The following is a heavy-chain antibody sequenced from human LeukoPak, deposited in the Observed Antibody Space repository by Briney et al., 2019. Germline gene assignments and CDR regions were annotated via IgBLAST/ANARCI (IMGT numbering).Heavy chain of an antibody. Sequence: GSLRLSCAASGFTFSSFAMSWVRQAPGEGLEWVSSISGSGEGTYYADYVKGRFTVSRDNSKNTLNLQLNSLRAEDTAVYYCAKDAIGQYRPYYFDCWGQGTLVTVSS. D-gene: IGHD3-16*02. V-gene: IGHV3-23*01. CDR1: GFTFSSFA. CDR2: ISGSGEGT. CDR3: AKDAIGQYRPYYFDC. J-gene: IGHJ4*02.